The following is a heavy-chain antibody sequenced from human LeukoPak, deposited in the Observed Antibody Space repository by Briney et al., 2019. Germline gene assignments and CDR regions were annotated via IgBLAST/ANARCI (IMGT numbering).Heavy chain of an antibody. V-gene: IGHV1-46*01. J-gene: IGHJ3*02. Sequence: ASVKVSCKASGYTFTSYYMHWVRQAPGQGLEWMGIINPSGGSTSYAQKFQGRVTMTRDTSTSTVYMELSSLRSEDTAVYYCARVTSRITIFGVVNSPGAFDIWGQGTMVTVSS. CDR3: ARVTSRITIFGVVNSPGAFDI. D-gene: IGHD3-3*01. CDR2: INPSGGST. CDR1: GYTFTSYY.